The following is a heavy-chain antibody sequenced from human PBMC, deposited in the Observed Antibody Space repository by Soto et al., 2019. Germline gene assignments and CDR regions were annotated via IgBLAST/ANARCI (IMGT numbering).Heavy chain of an antibody. CDR3: ARDQGIVARHFDP. CDR2: IYSGGDT. D-gene: IGHD6-6*01. CDR1: GFTVSNNY. Sequence: EVQLAESGGGLVQPGGSLRLSCVASGFTVSNNYMSWVRQAPGKALEWVSVIYSGGDTYYADSVKGRFTISRDNSKNILYLQMNSLRADDTAVYYCARDQGIVARHFDPWGQGTLVTVSS. J-gene: IGHJ5*02. V-gene: IGHV3-66*01.